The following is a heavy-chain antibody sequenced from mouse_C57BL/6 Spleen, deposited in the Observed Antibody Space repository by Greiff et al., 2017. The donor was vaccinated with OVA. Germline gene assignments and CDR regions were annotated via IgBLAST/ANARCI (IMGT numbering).Heavy chain of an antibody. CDR1: GYTFTSYW. Sequence: QVQLQQPGAELVKPGASVKLSCKASGYTFTSYWMQWVKQRPGQGLEWIGEIDPSDSYTNYNQKFKGKATLTVDTSSSTAYMQLSSLTSEDSAVYYCAVGYYGSAMDYWGQGTSVTVSS. CDR2: IDPSDSYT. J-gene: IGHJ4*01. D-gene: IGHD1-1*01. V-gene: IGHV1-50*01. CDR3: AVGYYGSAMDY.